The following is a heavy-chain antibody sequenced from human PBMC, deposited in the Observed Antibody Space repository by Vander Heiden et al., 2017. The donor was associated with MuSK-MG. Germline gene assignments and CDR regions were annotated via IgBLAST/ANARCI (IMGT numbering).Heavy chain of an antibody. CDR2: IWYDGSNK. D-gene: IGHD6-19*01. V-gene: IGHV3-33*06. CDR1: GFTFSSYG. Sequence: QVQLVESGGGVVKPGRSLRLSCAASGFTFSSYGLHWVRQAPGKGLEWVAVIWYDGSNKYYADSVKGRFTISRDNSKNTLYLQMNSLRAEDTAVYYCAKVDGSSGWPDAFDIWGQGTMVTVSA. CDR3: AKVDGSSGWPDAFDI. J-gene: IGHJ3*02.